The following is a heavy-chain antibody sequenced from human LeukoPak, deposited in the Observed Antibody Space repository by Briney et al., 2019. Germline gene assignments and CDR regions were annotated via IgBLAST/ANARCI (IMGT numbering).Heavy chain of an antibody. CDR3: ARGPKYGSGHFDL. J-gene: IGHJ2*01. CDR2: IYHSGST. D-gene: IGHD3-10*01. V-gene: IGHV4-30-2*01. CDR1: GGSISSGGYS. Sequence: SETLSLTCAVSGGSISSGGYSWSWIRQPPGKGLEWIGYIYHSGSTYYNPSLKSRVTISVDRSKNQFSLKLSSVTAADTAVYYCARGPKYGSGHFDLWGRGTLVTVSS.